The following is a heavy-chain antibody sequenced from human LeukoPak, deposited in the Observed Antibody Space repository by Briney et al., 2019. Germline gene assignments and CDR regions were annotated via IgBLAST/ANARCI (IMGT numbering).Heavy chain of an antibody. CDR1: GITFSSYG. V-gene: IGHV3-23*01. Sequence: PGGTLRLSCAASGITFSSYGMSWVRQAPGKGLEWVSSISSTGGTTHYADSVKGRFTISRDNSKNTLSLQMHSLRAEDPGLFHWAKNGARETHCTGGACYPYFYCYMDVWGKGTTVTI. CDR2: ISSTGGTT. J-gene: IGHJ6*03. D-gene: IGHD2-8*02. CDR3: AKNGARETHCTGGACYPYFYCYMDV.